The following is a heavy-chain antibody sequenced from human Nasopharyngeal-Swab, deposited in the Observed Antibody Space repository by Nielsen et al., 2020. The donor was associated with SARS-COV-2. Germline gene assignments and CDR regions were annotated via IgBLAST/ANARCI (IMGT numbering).Heavy chain of an antibody. V-gene: IGHV3-23*01. J-gene: IGHJ4*02. CDR3: AKGGVSVYGDSYYFDF. D-gene: IGHD4-17*01. CDR1: GFTFSTFG. CDR2: ISGSGSYA. Sequence: CAASGFTFSTFGMTWVRQAPGKGLEWVSRISGSGSYADYADSVKGRFTVSRDNSKNTVYLQMDSLRAEDTAVYYCAKGGVSVYGDSYYFDFWGQGSLVTVSS.